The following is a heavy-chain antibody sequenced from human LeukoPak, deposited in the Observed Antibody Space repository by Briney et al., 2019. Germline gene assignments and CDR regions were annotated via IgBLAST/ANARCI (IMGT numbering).Heavy chain of an antibody. CDR3: AARLPGYSGGWHDLDY. V-gene: IGHV3-48*03. J-gene: IGHJ4*02. CDR1: GFTFSSYE. D-gene: IGHD6-19*01. Sequence: GGSLRLSCAASGFTFSSYEMNWVRQAPGKGLEWVSYISSSGSIIYYADSVKGRFTISRDNAKNSLYLQMNSLRAEDTAVYYCAARLPGYSGGWHDLDYWGQGTLVTVSS. CDR2: ISSSGSII.